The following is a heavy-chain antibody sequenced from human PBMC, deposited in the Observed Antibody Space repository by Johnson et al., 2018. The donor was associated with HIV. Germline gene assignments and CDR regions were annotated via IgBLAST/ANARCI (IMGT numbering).Heavy chain of an antibody. CDR3: AKVHSSSSNGFDI. V-gene: IGHV3-13*01. J-gene: IGHJ3*02. D-gene: IGHD6-6*01. CDR2: IGTAGET. Sequence: VQLVESGGGVVQPGRSLRLSCAASGFTFSSSGMLWVRQATGKGLEWVSAIGTAGETYYPGSVKGRFTISRENAKNSLHLQMNSLRGEDTAVYYCAKVHSSSSNGFDIWGQGTMVTVSS. CDR1: GFTFSSSG.